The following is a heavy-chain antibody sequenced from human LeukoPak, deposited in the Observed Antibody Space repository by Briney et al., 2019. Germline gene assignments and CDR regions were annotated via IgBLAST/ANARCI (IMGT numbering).Heavy chain of an antibody. J-gene: IGHJ4*02. CDR3: ARDLDYYDTSGSSQGY. Sequence: GGSLRLSCAASGFTFSRYGMHWVRQAPGKGLEWVAVIWYDGSNKYYADSVKGRFTISRDNSENTLYLQMNSLRAEDTAVYYCARDLDYYDTSGSSQGYWGQGTLVTVSP. D-gene: IGHD3-22*01. CDR1: GFTFSRYG. CDR2: IWYDGSNK. V-gene: IGHV3-33*01.